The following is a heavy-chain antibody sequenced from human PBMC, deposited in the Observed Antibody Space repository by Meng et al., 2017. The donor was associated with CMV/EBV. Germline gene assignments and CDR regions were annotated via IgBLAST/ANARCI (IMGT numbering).Heavy chain of an antibody. J-gene: IGHJ4*02. Sequence: GGSLRLSCAASGFPFSNYEMNWVRQAPGKGLEWVSYISSSGSNMYYADSVKGRFTISRDNAKNSLYLQMNSLRAEDTAVYYCARDPYYWDSGSYFDYWGQGTLVTVSS. CDR2: ISSSGSNM. V-gene: IGHV3-48*03. CDR1: GFPFSNYE. CDR3: ARDPYYWDSGSYFDY. D-gene: IGHD1-26*01.